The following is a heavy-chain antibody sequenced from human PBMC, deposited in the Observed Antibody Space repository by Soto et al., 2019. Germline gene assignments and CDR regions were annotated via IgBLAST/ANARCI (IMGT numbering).Heavy chain of an antibody. D-gene: IGHD5-12*01. CDR2: IIPIFGTA. J-gene: IGHJ5*02. CDR1: GGTFSSYA. Sequence: SVKVSCKASGGTFSSYAISWLRQAPGQGLEWMGGIIPIFGTANYAQKFQGRVTITADESTSTAYMELSSLRSEDTAVYYCARGRGYGNWFDPWGQGTLVTVSS. CDR3: ARGRGYGNWFDP. V-gene: IGHV1-69*13.